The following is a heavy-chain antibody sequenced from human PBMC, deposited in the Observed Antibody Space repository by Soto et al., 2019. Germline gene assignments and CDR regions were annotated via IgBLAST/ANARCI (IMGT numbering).Heavy chain of an antibody. J-gene: IGHJ4*02. CDR3: ARVLEFRDGYISHFDF. Sequence: QVQLVQSGAEVKKPGSSVKVSCKASGGTFRNYPFSWVRQAPGQGLEWMGGIIPIVGIPNYAQKFQGRVTITADESTTKVHMELSSLRSEDTAVYYCARVLEFRDGYISHFDFWGQGTLVTVSS. CDR2: IIPIVGIP. D-gene: IGHD1-1*01. CDR1: GGTFRNYP. V-gene: IGHV1-69*01.